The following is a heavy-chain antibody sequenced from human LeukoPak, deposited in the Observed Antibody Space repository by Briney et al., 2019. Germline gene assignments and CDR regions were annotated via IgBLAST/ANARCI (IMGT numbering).Heavy chain of an antibody. V-gene: IGHV5-51*01. CDR3: ARRYCSGSTCYYFDS. D-gene: IGHD2-15*01. CDR2: IYPGDSGT. CDR1: GYSFTSHW. Sequence: GESLKISCKGSGYSFTSHWIGWVRQMPGKGLEWMGIIYPGDSGTRYSPSFQGRVTISADKSISTAYLQWSSLKASDTAMYYCARRYCSGSTCYYFDSWGQGTLVTVSS. J-gene: IGHJ4*02.